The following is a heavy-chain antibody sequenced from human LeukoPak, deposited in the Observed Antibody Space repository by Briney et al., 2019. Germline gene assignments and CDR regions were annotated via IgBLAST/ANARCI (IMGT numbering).Heavy chain of an antibody. J-gene: IGHJ6*02. CDR1: GYTFTSYY. D-gene: IGHD3-10*01. Sequence: ASVKVSCKASGYTFTSYYMHWVRQAPGQGLEWMGIINPSGGSTSYAQKFQGRVTMTTDTSTSTAYMELRGLRSDDTALYYCARDDYYGPYGMDVWGQGTTVTVS. CDR3: ARDDYYGPYGMDV. CDR2: INPSGGST. V-gene: IGHV1-46*01.